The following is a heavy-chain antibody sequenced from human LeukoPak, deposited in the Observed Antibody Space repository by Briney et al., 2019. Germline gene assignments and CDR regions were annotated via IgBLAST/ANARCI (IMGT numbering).Heavy chain of an antibody. CDR3: AREKRPLPSFDY. V-gene: IGHV3-7*01. CDR1: GFDFITYS. CDR2: IKQDGSEK. J-gene: IGHJ4*02. Sequence: GGSLRLSCAASGFDFITYSMNWVRQAPGTGLEWVANIKQDGSEKYYMDSVKGRFTISRDTTKNSLYLYMNSLRVDDTAVYYCAREKRPLPSFDYWGQGTPVTVSS.